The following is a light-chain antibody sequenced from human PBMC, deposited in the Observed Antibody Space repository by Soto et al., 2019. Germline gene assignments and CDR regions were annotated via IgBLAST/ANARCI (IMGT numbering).Light chain of an antibody. CDR2: GTS. Sequence: EIVLTQSPGTLSVSPGERATLSCRASQTISSNNLAWYQQKPGQAPSLLIYGTSSRATGIPDRFSGSGSGTDFTLTISRLEPEDFAVYYCQQYGSSPRTFGQGTKVEIK. CDR1: QTISSNN. CDR3: QQYGSSPRT. V-gene: IGKV3-20*01. J-gene: IGKJ1*01.